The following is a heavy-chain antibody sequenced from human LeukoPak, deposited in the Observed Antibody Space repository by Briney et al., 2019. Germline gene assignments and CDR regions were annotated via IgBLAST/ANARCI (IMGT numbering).Heavy chain of an antibody. D-gene: IGHD3-10*01. CDR3: ARVYGGYFDY. V-gene: IGHV1-69*13. CDR2: IIPIFGTA. Sequence: GASVKVSWKASGGTFSSYAISWVRQAPGQGLEWMGGIIPIFGTANYAQKFQGRVTITADESTSTAYMELSSLRSEDTAVYYCARVYGGYFDYWGQGTLVTVSS. CDR1: GGTFSSYA. J-gene: IGHJ4*02.